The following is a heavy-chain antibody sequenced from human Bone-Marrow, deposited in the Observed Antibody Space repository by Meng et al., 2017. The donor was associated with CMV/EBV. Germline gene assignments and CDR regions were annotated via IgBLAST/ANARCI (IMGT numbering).Heavy chain of an antibody. Sequence: SETLCLTCTVSGGPVSSGSYYWSWIRQPPGKGLEWIGYIYYSGSTNYNPSLTSRVTISVDTSKNQFSLKLSSVTAADTAVYYCAREGIAAAAFFDPWGQGTLVTVSS. D-gene: IGHD6-13*01. CDR2: IYYSGST. CDR3: AREGIAAAAFFDP. CDR1: GGPVSSGSYY. V-gene: IGHV4-61*01. J-gene: IGHJ5*02.